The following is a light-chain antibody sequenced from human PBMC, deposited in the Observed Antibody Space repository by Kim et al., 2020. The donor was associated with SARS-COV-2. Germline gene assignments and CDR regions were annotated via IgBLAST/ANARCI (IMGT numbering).Light chain of an antibody. CDR3: CSCTESRTLV. CDR1: ISNIRNNDH. CDR2: GVY. J-gene: IGLJ2*01. Sequence: GQSITISCTGSISNIRNNDHVSWYQQFPGNVPQLVIYGVYNRPSGMSSRFSGSKSGNTASLTISGLLTEDEATYFCCSCTESRTLVFGGGTQLTVL. V-gene: IGLV2-23*02.